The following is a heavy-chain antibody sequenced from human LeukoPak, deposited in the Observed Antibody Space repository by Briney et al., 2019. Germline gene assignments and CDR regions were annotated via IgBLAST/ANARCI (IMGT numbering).Heavy chain of an antibody. Sequence: PGRSLRLSCAASGFTFDDYAMHWVRQAPGKGLEWVSGISWNSGSIDYADSVKGRFTISRDNAKNSLYLQMNSLRAEDTALYYCAKDIGRINYYDSRGHFDYWGQGTLVTVSS. CDR2: ISWNSGSI. J-gene: IGHJ4*02. V-gene: IGHV3-9*01. CDR1: GFTFDDYA. D-gene: IGHD3-22*01. CDR3: AKDIGRINYYDSRGHFDY.